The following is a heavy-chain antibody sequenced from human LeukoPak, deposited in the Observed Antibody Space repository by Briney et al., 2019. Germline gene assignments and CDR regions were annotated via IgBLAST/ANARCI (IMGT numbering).Heavy chain of an antibody. V-gene: IGHV1-69*04. CDR2: IIAILGIA. D-gene: IGHD5-12*01. CDR1: GGTFSSYA. Sequence: SVKVSCKASGGTFSSYAISWVRQAPGQGLEWMGRIIAILGIANYAQKFQGRVTITADKSTSTAYMELSSLRSEDTAVYYCARFIQRGYSGYSLEDWGQGTLVTVSS. CDR3: ARFIQRGYSGYSLED. J-gene: IGHJ4*02.